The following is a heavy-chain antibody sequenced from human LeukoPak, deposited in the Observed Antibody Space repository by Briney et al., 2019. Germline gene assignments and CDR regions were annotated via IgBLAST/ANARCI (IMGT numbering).Heavy chain of an antibody. V-gene: IGHV3-30*02. CDR3: AKDKDTGIGYCSGGSCYPDY. CDR1: GFSFSSYG. CDR2: IRYDGSNK. J-gene: IGHJ4*02. D-gene: IGHD2-15*01. Sequence: GGSLRLSCAASGFSFSSYGMHWVRQAPGKGLEWEAFIRYDGSNKYYADSVKGRFTISRDNSKNTLYLQMNSLRAEDTAVYYCAKDKDTGIGYCSGGSCYPDYWGQGTLVTVSS.